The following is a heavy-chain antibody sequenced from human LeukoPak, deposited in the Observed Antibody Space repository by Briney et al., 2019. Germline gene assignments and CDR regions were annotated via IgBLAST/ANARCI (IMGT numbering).Heavy chain of an antibody. CDR2: INHSGST. V-gene: IGHV4-34*01. CDR3: ARGRDGYNYGP. Sequence: SETLSLTCAVYGGSFSGYYWSWIRQPPGKGLEWIGEINHSGSTNYNPSLKSRVTISVDTSKNQFSLKLSSVTAADTAIYYCARGRDGYNYGPWGQGTLVTVSS. J-gene: IGHJ5*02. CDR1: GGSFSGYY. D-gene: IGHD5-24*01.